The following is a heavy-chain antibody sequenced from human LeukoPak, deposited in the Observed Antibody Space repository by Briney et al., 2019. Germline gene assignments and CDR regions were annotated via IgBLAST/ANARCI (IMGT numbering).Heavy chain of an antibody. Sequence: GGTLRLSCAASGFTFSSYGMSWVRQAPGKGLEWVSAISGSGGSTYYADSVKGRFTISRDNSKNTLYLQMNSLRAEDTAVYYCASSTTVLAQEGWGQGTLVTVSS. D-gene: IGHD4/OR15-4a*01. CDR2: ISGSGGST. CDR1: GFTFSSYG. J-gene: IGHJ4*02. CDR3: ASSTTVLAQEG. V-gene: IGHV3-23*01.